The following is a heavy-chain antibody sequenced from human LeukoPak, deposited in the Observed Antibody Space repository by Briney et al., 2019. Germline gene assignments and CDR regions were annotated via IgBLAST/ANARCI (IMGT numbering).Heavy chain of an antibody. Sequence: SETLSLTCTVSGGSISSGGYYWSWIRLHPGKGLEWIGYIYYSGSTYYNPSLKSRVTISVDTSKNQFSLKLSSVTAADTAVYYCARDKLYYYGMDVWGQGTTVTVSS. CDR3: ARDKLYYYGMDV. CDR1: GGSISSGGYY. CDR2: IYYSGST. J-gene: IGHJ6*02. V-gene: IGHV4-31*03.